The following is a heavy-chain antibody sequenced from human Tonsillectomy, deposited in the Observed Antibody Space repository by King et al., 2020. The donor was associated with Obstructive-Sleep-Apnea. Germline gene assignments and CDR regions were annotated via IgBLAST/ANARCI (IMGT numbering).Heavy chain of an antibody. D-gene: IGHD6-13*01. CDR1: GFTFSNYG. V-gene: IGHV3-30*02. Sequence: VQLVESGGGVVQPGGSLRLSCAASGFTFSNYGMHWVRQAPRKGLECVAFIRYDGTDNNYADSMKVRFTNSRDNSKNTLYLQVIGLRAEYTGVYYCARDRTERYTSSWYDFDYWGQGTLVTVSS. J-gene: IGHJ4*02. CDR3: ARDRTERYTSSWYDFDY. CDR2: IRYDGTDN.